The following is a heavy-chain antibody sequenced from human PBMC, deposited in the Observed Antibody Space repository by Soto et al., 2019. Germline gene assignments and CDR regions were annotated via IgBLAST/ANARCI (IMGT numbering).Heavy chain of an antibody. V-gene: IGHV4-34*01. CDR2: INHSGST. CDR1: GGSFSGYY. Sequence: SETLSLTCAVYGGSFSGYYWSWIRQPPGKGLEWIGEINHSGSTNYNPSLKSRVTISVDTSKNQFSLKLSSVTAADTAVYYCARVTGWFGYYYYGMDVWGQGTTVTVSS. CDR3: ARVTGWFGYYYYGMDV. J-gene: IGHJ6*02. D-gene: IGHD3-10*01.